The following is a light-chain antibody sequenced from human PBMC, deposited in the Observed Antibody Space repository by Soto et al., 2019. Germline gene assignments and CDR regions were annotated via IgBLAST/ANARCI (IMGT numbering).Light chain of an antibody. CDR1: QGISSW. V-gene: IGKV1-12*01. CDR2: AAS. Sequence: DIQMTQSPSSVSASVGDRDTITCRASQGISSWLARYQQKPGKAPKLLIYAASSLQSGVPSRFSGNGSGTDITLTISSLQPEDFATYYCQQANSFPPWTFGQGTKVEIK. J-gene: IGKJ1*01. CDR3: QQANSFPPWT.